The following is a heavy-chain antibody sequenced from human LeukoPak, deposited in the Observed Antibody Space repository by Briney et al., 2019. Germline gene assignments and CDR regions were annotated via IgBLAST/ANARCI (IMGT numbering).Heavy chain of an antibody. CDR2: IYYSGST. V-gene: IGHV4-59*01. D-gene: IGHD3-3*01. Sequence: SETLSLTCTVSGGSISSYYWSWIRQPPGKGLEWIGYIYYSGSTNYNPSLKSRVTISVGTSKNQFSLKLSSVTAADTAVYYCARGGHYDFWSGYYPSDMDVWGQGTTVTVSS. J-gene: IGHJ6*02. CDR1: GGSISSYY. CDR3: ARGGHYDFWSGYYPSDMDV.